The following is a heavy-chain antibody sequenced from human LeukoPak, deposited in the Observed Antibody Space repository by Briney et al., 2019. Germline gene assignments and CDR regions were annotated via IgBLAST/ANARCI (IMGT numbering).Heavy chain of an antibody. V-gene: IGHV4-34*01. CDR1: GGSFSGYY. D-gene: IGHD4-17*01. Sequence: PSETLSLTCAVYGGSFSGYYWSWIRQPPGKGLEWIGEINHSGSTNYNPSLKSRVTISVDTSKNQFSLKLSSVTAADTAVYYCARYRDYGDYVEHWGQGTLVTVTS. CDR3: ARYRDYGDYVEH. J-gene: IGHJ1*01. CDR2: INHSGST.